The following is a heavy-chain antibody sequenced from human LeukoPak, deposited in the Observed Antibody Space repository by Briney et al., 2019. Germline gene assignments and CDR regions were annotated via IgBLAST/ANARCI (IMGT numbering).Heavy chain of an antibody. Sequence: PGGSLRLSCAASGFSFSSYAMHWVRQAPGKGLEWVAVIPYDGSNKYYADSVKGRFTISRDNSKNTLYLQMNSLRAEDTAVYYCARGMDGGYFAAGFDPWGQGTLVTVSS. J-gene: IGHJ5*02. CDR2: IPYDGSNK. D-gene: IGHD3-9*01. V-gene: IGHV3-30-3*01. CDR1: GFSFSSYA. CDR3: ARGMDGGYFAAGFDP.